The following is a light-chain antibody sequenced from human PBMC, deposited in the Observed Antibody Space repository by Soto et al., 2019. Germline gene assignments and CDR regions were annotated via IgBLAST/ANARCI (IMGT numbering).Light chain of an antibody. J-gene: IGKJ4*01. V-gene: IGKV3-20*01. CDR2: GAS. CDR1: QSVSSSY. CDR3: QQYGTSLRT. Sequence: EIVLTQSQGTLSLSPGERATLSCTASQSVSSSYLAWYQHKPGQAPRLLIHGASSRATGISDRFSGSGSGTDFSLTISRLEPEDFAVYYCQQYGTSLRTFGGGTKVEIK.